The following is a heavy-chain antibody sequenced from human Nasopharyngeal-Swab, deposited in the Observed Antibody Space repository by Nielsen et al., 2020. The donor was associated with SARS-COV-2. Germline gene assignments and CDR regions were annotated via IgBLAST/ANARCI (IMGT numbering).Heavy chain of an antibody. V-gene: IGHV3-30*18. Sequence: LSLTCAASGFTFSSYGMHWVRQAPGKGLEWVAVISYDGSNKYYADSVKGRFTISRDNSKNTLYLQMNSLRAEDTAVYYCAKDTNPSGWFGEPVNWFDPWGQGTLVTVSS. J-gene: IGHJ5*02. CDR1: GFTFSSYG. D-gene: IGHD3-10*01. CDR2: ISYDGSNK. CDR3: AKDTNPSGWFGEPVNWFDP.